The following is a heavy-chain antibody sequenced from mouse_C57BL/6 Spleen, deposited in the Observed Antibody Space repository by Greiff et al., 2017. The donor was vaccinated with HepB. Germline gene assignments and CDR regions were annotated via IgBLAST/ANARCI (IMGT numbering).Heavy chain of an antibody. Sequence: EVQVVESGGDLVKPGGSLKLSCAASGFTFSSYGMSWVRQTPDKRLEWVATISSGGSYTYYPDSVKGRFTISRDNAKNTLYLQMSSLKSEDTAMYYCARLITSQFAYWGQGTLVTVSA. CDR1: GFTFSSYG. V-gene: IGHV5-6*01. D-gene: IGHD1-1*01. CDR3: ARLITSQFAY. J-gene: IGHJ3*01. CDR2: ISSGGSYT.